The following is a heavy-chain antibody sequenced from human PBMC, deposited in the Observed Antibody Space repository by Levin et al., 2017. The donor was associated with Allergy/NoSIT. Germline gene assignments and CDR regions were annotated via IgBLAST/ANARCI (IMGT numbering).Heavy chain of an antibody. CDR2: IYRSGDT. CDR3: ATVEGLFCSGVSCSYSFHY. Sequence: PGGSLRLSCAVSGGSISTDNWWSWIRQPPGKGLEWIGEIYRSGDTNHNPSLRSRVTMSVDKSKNHFSLKLSSLTAADTAVYYCATVEGLFCSGVSCSYSFHYWGQGALVTVSS. CDR1: GGSISTDNW. J-gene: IGHJ4*02. D-gene: IGHD3-9*01. V-gene: IGHV4-4*02.